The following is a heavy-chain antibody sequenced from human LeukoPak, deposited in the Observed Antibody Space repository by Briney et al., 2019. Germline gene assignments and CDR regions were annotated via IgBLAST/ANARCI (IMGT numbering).Heavy chain of an antibody. V-gene: IGHV1-18*01. Sequence: ASVKVSCKASGYIFTGYGITWVRQAPGQGLEWMGWISGHQGNTKYAQNFQGRVSMTIDTSTSTVYMDLWSLRSDDTAIYFCARSDLGTITAGPFKYWGQGTLVTVSS. CDR3: ARSDLGTITAGPFKY. J-gene: IGHJ4*02. CDR2: ISGHQGNT. D-gene: IGHD5-24*01. CDR1: GYIFTGYG.